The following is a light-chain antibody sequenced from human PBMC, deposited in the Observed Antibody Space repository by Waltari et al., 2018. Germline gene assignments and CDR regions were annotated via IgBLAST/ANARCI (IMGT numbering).Light chain of an antibody. Sequence: DIVMTQSPDSLAVSLGESATINCQSSQSVFHTNNKNYLPCEQQKPGHPPKLLIYWASTRESGVPDRFSGSGSGTDFTLAISSLQAEDVAVYYCQQYYSAPNTFGQGTNVEIK. J-gene: IGKJ2*01. V-gene: IGKV4-1*01. CDR2: WAS. CDR3: QQYYSAPNT. CDR1: QSVFHTNNKNY.